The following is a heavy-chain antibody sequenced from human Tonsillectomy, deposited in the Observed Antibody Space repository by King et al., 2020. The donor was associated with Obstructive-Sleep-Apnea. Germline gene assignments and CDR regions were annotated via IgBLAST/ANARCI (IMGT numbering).Heavy chain of an antibody. CDR1: GFSLSTSGMC. V-gene: IGHV2-70*11. J-gene: IGHJ6*02. Sequence: TLKESGPALVKPTQTLTLTCTFSGFSLSTSGMCVRWLRQPPGKALEWLARIDWDDDKYYSTSLKTRPTISKDTSKNQVVLTMTNMDPVDTATYYCARIQWAFGGDGYYYGMDVWGQGTTVTVSS. D-gene: IGHD2-21*02. CDR2: IDWDDDK. CDR3: ARIQWAFGGDGYYYGMDV.